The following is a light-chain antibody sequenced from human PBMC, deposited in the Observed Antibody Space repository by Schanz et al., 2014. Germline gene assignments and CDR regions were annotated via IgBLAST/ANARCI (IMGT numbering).Light chain of an antibody. V-gene: IGLV2-18*01. Sequence: QSAMTQPPSVSGSPGQSVTISCNGTSSDVGSYNRVSWYQQPPGTAPKLMIYEVSNRPSGVPDRFSGSKSGNTASLTISGLQAEDEADYYCSFYTSRSTGVFGGGTKLTVL. J-gene: IGLJ3*02. CDR2: EVS. CDR1: SSDVGSYNR. CDR3: SFYTSRSTGV.